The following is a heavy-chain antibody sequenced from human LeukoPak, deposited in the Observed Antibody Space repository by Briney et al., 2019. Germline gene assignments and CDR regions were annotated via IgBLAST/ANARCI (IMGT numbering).Heavy chain of an antibody. Sequence: GASVKVSCKASGYTFSSYGISWVRRAPGQGLEWMGWISGYNGNTKYAQKAQGRVTMTTDTSTNTAYMDLRNLRSDDTAVYYCTRDRPSDYNFGWFFDVWGRGTLVTVSS. V-gene: IGHV1-18*01. D-gene: IGHD4-11*01. CDR2: ISGYNGNT. J-gene: IGHJ2*01. CDR1: GYTFSSYG. CDR3: TRDRPSDYNFGWFFDV.